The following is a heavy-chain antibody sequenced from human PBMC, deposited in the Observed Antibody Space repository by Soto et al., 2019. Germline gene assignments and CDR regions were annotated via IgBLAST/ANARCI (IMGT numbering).Heavy chain of an antibody. CDR3: TREEGYYDSSGFDDAFDI. D-gene: IGHD3-22*01. CDR1: GFTFGDYA. CDR2: IRSKAYGGTT. V-gene: IGHV3-49*03. Sequence: PGGSLRLSCTASGFTFGDYAMSWFRQAPGKGLEWVGFIRSKAYGGTTEYAASVKGRFTISRDDSKSIAYLQMNSLKTEDTAVYYCTREEGYYDSSGFDDAFDIWGQGTMVTVSS. J-gene: IGHJ3*02.